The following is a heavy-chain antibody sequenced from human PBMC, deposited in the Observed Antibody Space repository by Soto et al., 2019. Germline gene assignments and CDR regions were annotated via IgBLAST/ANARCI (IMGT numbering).Heavy chain of an antibody. CDR1: GGSISSSSYY. CDR2: IYYSGST. V-gene: IGHV4-39*01. CDR3: IGGPASIAARQGYYYYGMDV. Sequence: PSETLSLTCTVSGGSISSSSYYWGWIRQPPGKGLEWIGSIYYSGSTYYNPSLKSRVTISVDTSKNQFSLKLSSVTAADTAVYYCIGGPASIAARQGYYYYGMDVWGQGTTVTV. D-gene: IGHD6-6*01. J-gene: IGHJ6*02.